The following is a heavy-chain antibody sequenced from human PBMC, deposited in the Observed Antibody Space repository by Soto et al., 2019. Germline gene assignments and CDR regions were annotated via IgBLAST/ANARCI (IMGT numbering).Heavy chain of an antibody. D-gene: IGHD3-22*01. CDR1: GGSISSGDYY. J-gene: IGHJ4*02. CDR3: ARWSCYYDSSGYYHY. V-gene: IGHV4-30-4*01. CDR2: IYYSGST. Sequence: PSETLSLTCTVSGGSISSGDYYWSWIRQPPGKGLEWIGYIYYSGSTYYNPSLKSRVTISVDTSKNQFSLKLSSVTAADTAVYYCARWSCYYDSSGYYHYWGQRTLVIVSS.